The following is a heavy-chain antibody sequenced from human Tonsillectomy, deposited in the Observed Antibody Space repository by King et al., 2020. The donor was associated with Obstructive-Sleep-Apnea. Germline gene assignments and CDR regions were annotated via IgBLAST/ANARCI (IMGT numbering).Heavy chain of an antibody. CDR1: GYTYTVYY. CDR2: INPNSGGT. Sequence: VQLVESGAEVKKPGASVTVSCKPSGYTYTVYYIHWVRQAPGQGLEWMGWINPNSGGTNYAQKFQGRVTMTRDTPISKAYMELSRLRSDDTAVYYCACECYPSSSSWNNWFDPWGQGTLVTVSS. D-gene: IGHD6-13*01. V-gene: IGHV1-2*02. CDR3: ACECYPSSSSWNNWFDP. J-gene: IGHJ5*02.